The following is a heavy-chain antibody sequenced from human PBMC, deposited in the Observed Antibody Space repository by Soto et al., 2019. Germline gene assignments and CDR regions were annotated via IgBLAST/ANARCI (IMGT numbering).Heavy chain of an antibody. V-gene: IGHV3-33*01. CDR3: ARVLTTVTHYYYYGMEV. Sequence: QVQLVESGGGVVQPGRSLRLSCAASGFTFSSYGMHWVRQAPGKGLEWVAVIWYDGSNKYYADSVKGRFTISRDNSKNTLYLQMNSLGAEDTAVYYCARVLTTVTHYYYYGMEVCGQGTTVTVSS. CDR2: IWYDGSNK. D-gene: IGHD4-17*01. J-gene: IGHJ6*02. CDR1: GFTFSSYG.